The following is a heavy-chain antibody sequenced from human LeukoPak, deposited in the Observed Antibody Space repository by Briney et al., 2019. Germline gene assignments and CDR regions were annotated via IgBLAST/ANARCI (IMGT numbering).Heavy chain of an antibody. Sequence: SVKVSCEASGGTFSSYAISWVRQAPGQGLEWMGGIIPIFGTANYAQKFQGRVTITADESTSTAYMELSSLRSEDTAVYYCASALGSRYYYYYYMDVWGKGTTVTVSS. CDR2: IIPIFGTA. J-gene: IGHJ6*03. D-gene: IGHD2-15*01. CDR3: ASALGSRYYYYYYMDV. CDR1: GGTFSSYA. V-gene: IGHV1-69*13.